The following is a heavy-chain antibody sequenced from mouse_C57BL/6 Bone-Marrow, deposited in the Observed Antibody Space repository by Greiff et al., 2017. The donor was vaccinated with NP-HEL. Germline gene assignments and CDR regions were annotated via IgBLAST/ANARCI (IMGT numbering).Heavy chain of an antibody. CDR3: ARLRAGYWYFDV. CDR1: EYEFPSHD. Sequence: DVKLVESGGGLVQPGESLKLSCESNEYEFPSHDMSWVRKTPEKRLELVAAINSDGGSTYYPDTMAGRFIIYRDNTKKTLYLRVSSLRSEDTAWYYSARLRAGYWYFDVWGTGTTVTVSS. V-gene: IGHV5-2*01. D-gene: IGHD3-1*01. J-gene: IGHJ1*03. CDR2: INSDGGST.